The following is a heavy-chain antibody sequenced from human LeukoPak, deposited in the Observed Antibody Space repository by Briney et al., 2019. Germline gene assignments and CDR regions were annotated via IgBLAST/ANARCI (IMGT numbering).Heavy chain of an antibody. CDR2: IYYSGST. J-gene: IGHJ4*02. D-gene: IGHD1-1*01. CDR1: GVSISSYY. Sequence: PSETLSLTCTVSGVSISSYYWSWIRQPPGKGLEWIGYIYYSGSTNYNPSLKSRVTISVDTSKNQFSLKLSSVTAADTAVYYCARTSGTGRVDYWGQGTLVTVSS. CDR3: ARTSGTGRVDY. V-gene: IGHV4-59*01.